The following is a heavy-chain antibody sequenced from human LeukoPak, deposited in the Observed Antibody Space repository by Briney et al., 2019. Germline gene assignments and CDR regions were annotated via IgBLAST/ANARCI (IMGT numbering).Heavy chain of an antibody. CDR2: ISSSSSYI. Sequence: GGSLRLSCAASGFTFSSYSMTWVRQAPGKGLEWVSSISSSSSYIYYADSVKGRFTISRDNAKNSLYLQMNSLRAEDTAVYYCARTPNSSGWSRSEYYFDYWGQGTLVTVSS. V-gene: IGHV3-21*01. CDR1: GFTFSSYS. D-gene: IGHD6-19*01. CDR3: ARTPNSSGWSRSEYYFDY. J-gene: IGHJ4*02.